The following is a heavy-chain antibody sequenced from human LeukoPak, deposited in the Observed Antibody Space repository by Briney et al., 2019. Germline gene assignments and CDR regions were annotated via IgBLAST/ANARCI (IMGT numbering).Heavy chain of an antibody. CDR1: GFTFSSYG. Sequence: GRSLRLSCAASGFTFSSYGMHWVRQAPGKGLEWVAVIWYDGSNKYYADSVKGRFTISRDNSKNTLYLQMNSLRAEDTAVYYCARRSGVVVAATPRDYYYGMDAWGQGTTVTVSS. D-gene: IGHD2-15*01. CDR2: IWYDGSNK. CDR3: ARRSGVVVAATPRDYYYGMDA. J-gene: IGHJ6*02. V-gene: IGHV3-33*01.